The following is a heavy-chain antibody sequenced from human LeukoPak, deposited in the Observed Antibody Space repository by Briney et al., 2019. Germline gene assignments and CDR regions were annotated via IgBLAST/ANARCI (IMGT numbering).Heavy chain of an antibody. CDR2: ISGSGDTS. J-gene: IGHJ6*02. Sequence: GGSLRLSCAASGFTFSSYAMSWVRQAPGKGLEWVSAISGSGDTSYYADSVKGRFTISRDNSKNALYLQVNSLRAEDTAVYYCAKDLSMDGMDVWGQGTTVTVSS. CDR1: GFTFSSYA. D-gene: IGHD2/OR15-2a*01. V-gene: IGHV3-23*01. CDR3: AKDLSMDGMDV.